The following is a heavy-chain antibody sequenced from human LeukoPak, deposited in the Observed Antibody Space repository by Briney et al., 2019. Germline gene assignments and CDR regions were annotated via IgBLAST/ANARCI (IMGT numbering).Heavy chain of an antibody. V-gene: IGHV1-8*01. D-gene: IGHD3-10*01. CDR2: MNPNSGNT. CDR3: TVWFGELTH. Sequence: ASVKVSCKASGYTFTSYDINWVRQATGQGLEWMGWMNPNSGNTGYAQKFQGRVTMTRNTSISTAYMELSSLRSDDTAMYYCTVWFGELTHWGQGTLVTVSS. J-gene: IGHJ4*02. CDR1: GYTFTSYD.